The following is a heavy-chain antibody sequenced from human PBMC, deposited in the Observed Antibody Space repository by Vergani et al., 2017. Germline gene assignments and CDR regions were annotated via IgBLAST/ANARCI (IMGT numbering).Heavy chain of an antibody. J-gene: IGHJ4*02. CDR3: ATTTKYSSGWESRPELDY. Sequence: QLQLQESGPGLVKPSETLSLTCTVSGGSISSSSYYWGWIRQPPGKGLEWIGSIYYSGSTYYNPSLKSRVTMSVDTSKNQFSLKLSSVTAADTAVYYCATTTKYSSGWESRPELDYWGQGTLVTVSS. V-gene: IGHV4-39*07. CDR2: IYYSGST. D-gene: IGHD6-19*01. CDR1: GGSISSSSYY.